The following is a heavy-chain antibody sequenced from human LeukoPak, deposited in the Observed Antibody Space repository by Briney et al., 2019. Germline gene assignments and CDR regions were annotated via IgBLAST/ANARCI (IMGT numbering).Heavy chain of an antibody. CDR3: ARMDLYDSSGYYHNWFDP. CDR2: LNHSGST. V-gene: IGHV4-34*01. CDR1: GGSFSGYY. J-gene: IGHJ5*02. Sequence: SETLSLTCAVYGGSFSGYYWSWIRQPPGKGLEWIGELNHSGSTNYNPSLKSRVTISVDTSKNQFSLKLNSVTAADTAVYYCARMDLYDSSGYYHNWFDPWGQGTLVTVSS. D-gene: IGHD3-22*01.